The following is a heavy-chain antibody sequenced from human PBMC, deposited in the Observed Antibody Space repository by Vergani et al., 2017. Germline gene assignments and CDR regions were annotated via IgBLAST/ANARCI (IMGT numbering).Heavy chain of an antibody. D-gene: IGHD6-19*01. CDR2: INPNRGGT. V-gene: IGHV1-2*02. Sequence: QVQLVQSGAEVKKPGASVKVSCKASGYTFTGYYMHWVRQAPGQGLEWMGWINPNRGGTNYAQKFQGRVTMTRDTSISTAYMELSRLSSDATAVYYCARGPIAVAGTFYFDYWGQGTLVTVSS. CDR3: ARGPIAVAGTFYFDY. CDR1: GYTFTGYY. J-gene: IGHJ4*02.